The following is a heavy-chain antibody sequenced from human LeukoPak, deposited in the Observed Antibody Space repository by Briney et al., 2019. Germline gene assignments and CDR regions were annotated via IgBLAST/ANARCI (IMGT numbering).Heavy chain of an antibody. CDR2: FDPEDGET. J-gene: IGHJ4*02. Sequence: ASVKVSCKVSGYTLTELSMHWVRQAPGKGLEWMGGFDPEDGETIYAQKFQGRVTMTEDTSTDTAYMELSSLRSEDTAAYYCATNRERITIFGVVSPFDYWGQGTLVTVSS. CDR1: GYTLTELS. D-gene: IGHD3-3*01. CDR3: ATNRERITIFGVVSPFDY. V-gene: IGHV1-24*01.